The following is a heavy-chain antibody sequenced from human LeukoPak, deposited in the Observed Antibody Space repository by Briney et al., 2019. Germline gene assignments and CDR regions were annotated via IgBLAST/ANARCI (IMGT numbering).Heavy chain of an antibody. D-gene: IGHD3-10*01. Sequence: PSETLSLTCTVSGGSISSYFWSWIRQPPGKGLEWIGYIYYSGSTNYNPSLKSRVTISVDTSKNQFSLKLSSVTAADTALYYCARARGVIPVAFDILGQGTMVTVSS. CDR2: IYYSGST. J-gene: IGHJ3*02. CDR1: GGSISSYF. V-gene: IGHV4-59*01. CDR3: ARARGVIPVAFDI.